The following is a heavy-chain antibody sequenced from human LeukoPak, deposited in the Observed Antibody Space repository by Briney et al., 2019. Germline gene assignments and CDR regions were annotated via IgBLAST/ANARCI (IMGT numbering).Heavy chain of an antibody. J-gene: IGHJ4*02. V-gene: IGHV1-18*01. D-gene: IGHD3-22*01. CDR3: ARDRSDGYYLRIDY. Sequence: ASVKVSCKASGYTFISFGIAWVRQAPGQGLEWVGWISAYNGNTNSAQKLQGRVTMTTDTPTSTAYMELRSLRSDDTAVYYCARDRSDGYYLRIDYWGQGTLVTVSS. CDR1: GYTFISFG. CDR2: ISAYNGNT.